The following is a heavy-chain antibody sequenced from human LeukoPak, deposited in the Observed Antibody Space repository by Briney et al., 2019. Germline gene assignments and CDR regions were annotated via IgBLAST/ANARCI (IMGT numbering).Heavy chain of an antibody. Sequence: GASVKVSCKASGYTFTSYYMHWVRQAPGQGLEWMGIINPSGGSTSYAQKLQGRVTMTTDTSTSTAYMELRSLRSDDTAVYYCAREPNAGPVDYWGQGTLVTVSS. CDR2: INPSGGST. CDR1: GYTFTSYY. CDR3: AREPNAGPVDY. V-gene: IGHV1-46*01. D-gene: IGHD6-13*01. J-gene: IGHJ4*02.